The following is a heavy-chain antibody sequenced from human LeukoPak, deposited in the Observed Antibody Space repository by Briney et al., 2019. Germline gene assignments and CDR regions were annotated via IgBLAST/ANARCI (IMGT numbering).Heavy chain of an antibody. CDR2: IYYSGST. D-gene: IGHD4-17*01. CDR3: ARQDYGDYIIDY. V-gene: IGHV4-39*01. Sequence: PSETLSLTCTVSGGSISSSSYYWGWIRQPPGKGLEWIGSIYYSGSTYYNPSLKGRVTISVDMSKNQFSLKLSSVTAADTAVYYCARQDYGDYIIDYWGQGTLVTVSS. J-gene: IGHJ4*02. CDR1: GGSISSSSYY.